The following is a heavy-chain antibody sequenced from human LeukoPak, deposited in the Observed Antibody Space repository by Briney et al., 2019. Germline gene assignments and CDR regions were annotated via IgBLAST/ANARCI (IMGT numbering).Heavy chain of an antibody. CDR1: GFTFSSYS. V-gene: IGHV3-48*01. J-gene: IGHJ6*03. CDR2: ISSSSSTI. Sequence: GGSLRLSCAASGFTFSSYSMNWVRQAPGKGLEWVSYISSSSSTIYYADSVKGRFNISRDNSKNTLFLEMKSLKVDDTAIYYCAKGVRRWLESGGLKFYYYMDVWGKGTTVTISS. CDR3: AKGVRRWLESGGLKFYYYMDV. D-gene: IGHD3-16*01.